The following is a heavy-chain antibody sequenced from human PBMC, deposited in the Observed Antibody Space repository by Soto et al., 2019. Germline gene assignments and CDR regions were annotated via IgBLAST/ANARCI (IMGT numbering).Heavy chain of an antibody. V-gene: IGHV3-33*05. J-gene: IGHJ4*02. D-gene: IGHD1-1*01. CDR1: GFPFREFG. CDR2: ISYDGSD. CDR3: ARRWNYYLDF. Sequence: QMQLVESGGGVVQPGRSLRLSCVASGFPFREFGMHWVRQAPGKGLEWVALISYDGSDYADSVKGRFTISRDDSRVTLFLHMDNLRPDDTGVYYCARRWNYYLDFWGQGTLVAVSS.